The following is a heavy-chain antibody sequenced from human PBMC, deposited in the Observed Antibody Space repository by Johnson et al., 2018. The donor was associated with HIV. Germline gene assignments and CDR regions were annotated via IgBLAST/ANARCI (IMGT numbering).Heavy chain of an antibody. Sequence: QVQLVESGGGVVQPGRSLRLSCAASGFTFSDYGMHWVRQAPGKGLEWVAAISYVGSKKYYVDSVKGRFTISRENAKNSVYLQMNSLRAEDTAVYYCARSYSGNSAFDIWGQGTMVTVSS. D-gene: IGHD1-26*01. V-gene: IGHV3-30*03. J-gene: IGHJ3*02. CDR1: GFTFSDYG. CDR3: ARSYSGNSAFDI. CDR2: ISYVGSKK.